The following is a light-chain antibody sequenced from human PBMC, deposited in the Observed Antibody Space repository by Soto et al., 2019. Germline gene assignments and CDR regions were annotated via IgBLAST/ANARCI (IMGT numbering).Light chain of an antibody. CDR3: GTWDSSLSGVV. J-gene: IGLJ2*01. CDR2: DNN. V-gene: IGLV1-51*01. Sequence: QSVLTQPPSVSAAPGQKVTISCSGSSSNIGNNYVFWYQQLPGTAPKVLIYDNNKRPSGIPDRFSGSKSGTSATLGITGLQTGDEADYYCGTWDSSLSGVVIGGGTKLTVL. CDR1: SSNIGNNY.